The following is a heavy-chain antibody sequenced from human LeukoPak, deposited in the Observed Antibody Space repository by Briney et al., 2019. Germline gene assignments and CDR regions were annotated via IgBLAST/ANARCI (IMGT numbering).Heavy chain of an antibody. V-gene: IGHV4-59*08. CDR3: ASLSAEYFQH. Sequence: PGGSLRLSCTPSGFTFSSHAMSWIRQPPGKGLEWIGYIYYSGSTNYNPSLKSRVTISVDTSKNQFSLKLSSVTAADTAVYYCASLSAEYFQHWGQGTLVTVSS. CDR2: IYYSGST. CDR1: GFTFSSHA. J-gene: IGHJ1*01. D-gene: IGHD3-16*02.